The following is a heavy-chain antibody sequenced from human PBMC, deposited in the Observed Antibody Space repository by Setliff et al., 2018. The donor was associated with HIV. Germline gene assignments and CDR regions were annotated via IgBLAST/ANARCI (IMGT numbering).Heavy chain of an antibody. CDR1: GGSVGSGSYY. D-gene: IGHD1-26*01. CDR2: IYYSGST. CDR3: ARHRDGGTYPLDY. V-gene: IGHV4-61*03. Sequence: SETLSLTCSVSGGSVGSGSYYWSWIRQSPGKGLEWIGYIYYSGSTKYNPSLTSRVTISVDTSKNHFSLKLTSVTAADTAVYYCARHRDGGTYPLDYWGQGTLVTVSS. J-gene: IGHJ4*02.